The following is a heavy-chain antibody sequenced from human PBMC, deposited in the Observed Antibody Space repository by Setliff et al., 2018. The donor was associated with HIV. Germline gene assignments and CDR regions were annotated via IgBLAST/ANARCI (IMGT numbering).Heavy chain of an antibody. CDR2: IYYSGSI. CDR3: ARESQQYYDILTGFNYYYGMDV. J-gene: IGHJ6*02. D-gene: IGHD3-9*01. Sequence: SETLSLTCNVSGGSISGYYWSWVRQPPGKGLEWIGYIYYSGSINYNPSLRSRVTISVDTSKNQVSLRLTSVTSADTALYYCARESQQYYDILTGFNYYYGMDVWGRGITVTVSS. V-gene: IGHV4-59*01. CDR1: GGSISGYY.